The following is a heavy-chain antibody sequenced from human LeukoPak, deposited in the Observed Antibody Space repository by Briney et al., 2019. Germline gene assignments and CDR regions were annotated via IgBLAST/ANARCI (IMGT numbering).Heavy chain of an antibody. CDR3: AREGYDSQSYYYYYMDV. V-gene: IGHV4-39*07. J-gene: IGHJ6*03. D-gene: IGHD5-12*01. CDR2: IYYSGST. CDR1: GGSISSSSYY. Sequence: SETLSLTCTVSGGSISSSSYYWGWIRQPPGKGLEWIGSIYYSGSTYYNPSLKSRVTISVDTSKNQFSLKLSSVTAADTAVYYCAREGYDSQSYYYYYMDVWGKGTTVTISS.